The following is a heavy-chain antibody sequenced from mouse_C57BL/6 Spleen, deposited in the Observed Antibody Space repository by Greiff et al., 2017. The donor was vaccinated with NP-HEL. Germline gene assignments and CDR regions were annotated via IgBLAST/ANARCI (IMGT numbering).Heavy chain of an antibody. Sequence: QVQLQQSGPGLVQPSPSLSLTCTVSGFSLTSYGVHWVRQSPGQGLEWLGVIWRGGSTDYNAAFLSRLSITKDKYKSQGFFKMDSLQAYDTAIYYCAKGEGGNPAGFAYWGQGTLVTVSA. CDR2: IWRGGST. J-gene: IGHJ3*01. V-gene: IGHV2-5*01. CDR1: GFSLTSYG. CDR3: AKGEGGNPAGFAY.